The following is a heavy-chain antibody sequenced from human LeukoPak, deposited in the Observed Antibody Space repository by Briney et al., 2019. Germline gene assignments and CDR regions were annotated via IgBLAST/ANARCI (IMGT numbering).Heavy chain of an antibody. V-gene: IGHV4-4*07. J-gene: IGHJ5*02. Sequence: SETLSLTCTVSGGSISSYYWSWVRQPAGKGLEWIGRIYTSGSTNYNPSLKSRVTMSVDTSKNQFSLKLSSVTAADTAVYYCARDRHYYDSSGSNWFDPWGQGTLVTVSS. CDR2: IYTSGST. CDR1: GGSISSYY. D-gene: IGHD3-22*01. CDR3: ARDRHYYDSSGSNWFDP.